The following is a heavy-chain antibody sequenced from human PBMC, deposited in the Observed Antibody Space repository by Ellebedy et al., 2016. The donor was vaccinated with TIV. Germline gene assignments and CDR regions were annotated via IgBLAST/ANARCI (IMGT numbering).Heavy chain of an antibody. V-gene: IGHV1-2*04. Sequence: AASVKVSCKASGYTFTGYYMHWVRQAPGQGLEWMGWINPNSGGTNYAQKFQGWVTMTRDTSISTAYMDLSRLRSDDTAVYYCARGMKLGIVWYYFDYWGQGTLATVSA. CDR2: INPNSGGT. D-gene: IGHD7-27*01. CDR1: GYTFTGYY. CDR3: ARGMKLGIVWYYFDY. J-gene: IGHJ4*02.